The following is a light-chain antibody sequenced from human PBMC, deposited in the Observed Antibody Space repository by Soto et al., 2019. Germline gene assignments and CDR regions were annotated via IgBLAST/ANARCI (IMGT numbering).Light chain of an antibody. Sequence: DIVMTQSPDSLAVSLGEKATINCKSSQSVLFSVNNKNYLAWFQQKPGQPPKLLIYWASFRESGVADRFSGSGSGTDFTLTISSLQDEDVAVYYCLQYARSPRTFGPGTKVGIK. J-gene: IGKJ1*01. CDR2: WAS. CDR1: QSVLFSVNNKNY. CDR3: LQYARSPRT. V-gene: IGKV4-1*01.